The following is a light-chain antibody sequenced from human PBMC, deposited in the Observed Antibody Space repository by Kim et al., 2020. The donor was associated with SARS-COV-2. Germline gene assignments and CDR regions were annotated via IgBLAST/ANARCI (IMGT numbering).Light chain of an antibody. CDR1: SNDVGAYNY. CDR2: DVT. CDR3: SSYASGGIL. J-gene: IGLJ2*01. V-gene: IGLV2-14*03. Sequence: PGQSITLSCTGTSNDVGAYNYVSWYQQHPGKAPKLMIYDVTNRPSGVSDRFSGSKSGNTTSLTISGLQAEDEADYYCSSYASGGILFGGGTQLTVL.